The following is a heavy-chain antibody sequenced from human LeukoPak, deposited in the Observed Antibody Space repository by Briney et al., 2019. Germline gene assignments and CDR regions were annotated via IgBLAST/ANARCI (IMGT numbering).Heavy chain of an antibody. CDR2: ISAYNGNT. CDR1: GYTFTSYG. J-gene: IGHJ5*02. D-gene: IGHD5-12*01. Sequence: ASVKVSCTASGYTFTSYGISWVRQAPGQGLEWMGWISAYNGNTNYAQKLQGRVTMTTDTSTSTAYMELRSLRSDDTAVYYCARAPSEWLRGDWFDPWGQGTLVTVSS. CDR3: ARAPSEWLRGDWFDP. V-gene: IGHV1-18*01.